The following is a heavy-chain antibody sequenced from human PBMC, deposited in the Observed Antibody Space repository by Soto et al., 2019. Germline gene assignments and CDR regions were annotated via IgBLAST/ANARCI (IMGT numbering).Heavy chain of an antibody. J-gene: IGHJ4*02. V-gene: IGHV3-23*01. Sequence: EVQLLESGGGLVQPGGSLRLSCAASGFTFSTDAMSGVRQAPVKGLEWVSTISATDGGTYYADSVKGRFTISRDNSKNTLYLQMNSLRAEETAVYYCANGESSGWPAFDFRGQVHLVTVSS. D-gene: IGHD6-19*01. CDR3: ANGESSGWPAFDF. CDR1: GFTFSTDA. CDR2: ISATDGGT.